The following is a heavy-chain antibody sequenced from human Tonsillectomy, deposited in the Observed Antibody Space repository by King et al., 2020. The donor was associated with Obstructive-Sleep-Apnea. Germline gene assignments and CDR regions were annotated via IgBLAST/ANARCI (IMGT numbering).Heavy chain of an antibody. D-gene: IGHD3-3*01. CDR1: GGSISSGDYY. CDR2: IHYSGST. V-gene: IGHV4-30-4*01. Sequence: QVQLQESGPGLLKPSQTLSLTCTVSGGSISSGDYYWSWIRQPPGKGLEWIGDIHYSGSTYNNPSLKTRASMSVDTSKNQFSLKLRSVTASDTAVYYCARDGPDDDDDAFDVWGQGTMVTVSS. CDR3: ARDGPDDDDDAFDV. J-gene: IGHJ3*01.